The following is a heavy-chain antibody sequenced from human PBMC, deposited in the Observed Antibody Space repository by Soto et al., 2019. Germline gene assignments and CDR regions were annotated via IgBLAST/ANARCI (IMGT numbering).Heavy chain of an antibody. J-gene: IGHJ4*02. D-gene: IGHD3-10*01. CDR3: ARAVHTMIQGVRFRVDQ. V-gene: IGHV1-2*02. Sequence: QVQLVQSGAEMKKPGASVKVSCEASGYTFTAYYIHWVRQAPGQGLEWMGWINPNGGGTKYAQKFQGRVPMTRDTSINTASMELTRLTSDDTAVYYCARAVHTMIQGVRFRVDQWGQGTLVTVSS. CDR2: INPNGGGT. CDR1: GYTFTAYY.